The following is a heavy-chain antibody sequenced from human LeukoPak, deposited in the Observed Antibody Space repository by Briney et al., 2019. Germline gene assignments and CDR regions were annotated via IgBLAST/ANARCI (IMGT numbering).Heavy chain of an antibody. V-gene: IGHV1-2*06. CDR3: ACWGGGNQGH. CDR1: GYTFTAYY. Sequence: AXXKVSCKASGYTFTAYYMHWVRQAPGQGLEWMGRINPNSGDTIYAQNFQGRVTVTRDTSISTAYMELSRLRSDDTAVYYCACWGGGNQGHWGQGTLVTVSS. CDR2: INPNSGDT. D-gene: IGHD4-23*01. J-gene: IGHJ4*02.